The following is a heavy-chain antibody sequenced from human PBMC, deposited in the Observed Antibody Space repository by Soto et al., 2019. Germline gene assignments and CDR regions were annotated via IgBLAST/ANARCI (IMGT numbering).Heavy chain of an antibody. CDR1: GFTFTSYA. Sequence: QVQLVESGGGVVQPGGSLRLSCAASGFTFTSYAMHWVRQAPGKGLEWVAAVSYDGNDNYYADFVKGRFTISRDNSKNTLNLQMDRLRPEDTAVSSCARTAAAGTRYYGMDVWGQGTTVTVS. V-gene: IGHV3-30-3*01. J-gene: IGHJ6*02. CDR2: VSYDGNDN. CDR3: ARTAAAGTRYYGMDV. D-gene: IGHD6-13*01.